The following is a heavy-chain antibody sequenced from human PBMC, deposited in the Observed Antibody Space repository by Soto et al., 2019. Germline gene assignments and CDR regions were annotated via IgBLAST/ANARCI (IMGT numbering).Heavy chain of an antibody. CDR1: GASITSTTYF. CDR3: AKNLPRTGRFDY. V-gene: IGHV4-39*01. CDR2: IYYSGRT. Sequence: SETLSLTCTLSGASITSTTYFWAWIRQPPGKGLEWVGSIYYSGRTYYNPSLRSRVTISVDRSKNQFSLTTSSVTAADTAVYYCAKNLPRTGRFDYWGQGTSVTVSS. J-gene: IGHJ4*02.